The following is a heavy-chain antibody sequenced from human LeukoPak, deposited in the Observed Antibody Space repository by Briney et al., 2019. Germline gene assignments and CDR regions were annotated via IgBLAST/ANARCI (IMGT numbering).Heavy chain of an antibody. CDR1: GYSFSNYA. Sequence: ASVKVSCKASGYSFSNYAMNWVRQAPGQGLEFMGWIHPSTGNPAYAQGFSGRFVFSLDTSVTTTYLQISDLRTEDTAVYFCARALDSLGGLSLPDYWGQGTLVTVSS. J-gene: IGHJ4*02. V-gene: IGHV7-4-1*02. CDR2: IHPSTGNP. CDR3: ARALDSLGGLSLPDY. D-gene: IGHD3-16*02.